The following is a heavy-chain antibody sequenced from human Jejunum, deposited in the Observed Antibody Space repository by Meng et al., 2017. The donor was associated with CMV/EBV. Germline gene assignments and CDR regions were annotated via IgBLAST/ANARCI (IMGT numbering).Heavy chain of an antibody. Sequence: QVQLVESGHEVKKPGASVKVSCKASDYSFTTYGMNCVSQAPGQGLEWMRWISPYNGDTNYGQNFQGRMTMTTDTSTTTAYMELRSLRSDDTALYYCTRDGLQYTEGSSYWGQGTLVTVSS. CDR3: TRDGLQYTEGSSY. CDR2: ISPYNGDT. J-gene: IGHJ4*02. D-gene: IGHD3/OR15-3a*01. V-gene: IGHV1-18*01. CDR1: DYSFTTYG.